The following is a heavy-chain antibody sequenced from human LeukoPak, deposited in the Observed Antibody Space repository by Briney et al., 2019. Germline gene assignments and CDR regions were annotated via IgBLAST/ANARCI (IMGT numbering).Heavy chain of an antibody. CDR1: GGSISSNY. Sequence: SETLSLTCSVSGGSISSNYWSWIRQPPGKGLEWIGYIYYSGTTNYNPSLKSRVTISVVTSKNQFSLNLNSVTAADTAVYYCASPSPPSWYFHLWGRGTLVTVSS. J-gene: IGHJ2*01. CDR3: ASPSPPSWYFHL. CDR2: IYYSGTT. V-gene: IGHV4-59*01.